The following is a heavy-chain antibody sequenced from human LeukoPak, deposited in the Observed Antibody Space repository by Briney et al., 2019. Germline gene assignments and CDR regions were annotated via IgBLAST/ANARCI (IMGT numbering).Heavy chain of an antibody. J-gene: IGHJ4*02. CDR1: GGSFSGYY. CDR3: ARETAEGFDY. CDR2: INHSGST. V-gene: IGHV4-34*01. Sequence: SETLSLTCAVYGGSFSGYYWSWIRQPPGKGLEWIGEINHSGSTNYNPSLKSRVTISVDTSKNQFSLKLSSVTAADTAVYYCARETAEGFDYWGQGTLVTVSS.